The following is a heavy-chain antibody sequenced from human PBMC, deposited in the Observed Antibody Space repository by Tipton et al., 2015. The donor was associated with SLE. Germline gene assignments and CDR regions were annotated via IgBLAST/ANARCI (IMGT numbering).Heavy chain of an antibody. CDR3: ARGAKERITLVRVRPYYFDY. Sequence: TLSLTCTVSGGSISGYYWSWIRQPAGKGLEWIGRIYSSGSTYYNPSLKSRVTISVDTSKNQFSLKLSSVTAADTAVYYCARGAKERITLVRVRPYYFDYWGQGSLVTVSS. V-gene: IGHV4-4*07. CDR2: IYSSGST. CDR1: GGSISGYY. D-gene: IGHD3-10*01. J-gene: IGHJ4*01.